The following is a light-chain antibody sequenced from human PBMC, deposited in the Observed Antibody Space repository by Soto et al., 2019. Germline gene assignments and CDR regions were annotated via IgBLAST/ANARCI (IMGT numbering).Light chain of an antibody. J-gene: IGLJ3*02. CDR3: AAWDDSLSAWV. CDR1: SSGVGRNY. Sequence: QSVLNQAPSASATPGQRVFISGSGSSSGVGRNYVHWYQHFPGTAPKLLIYRNDETPSGAPDRCSGSKSGTSASLAISGLRSEEEADYYCAAWDDSLSAWVFGGGTKLTVL. CDR2: RND. V-gene: IGLV1-47*01.